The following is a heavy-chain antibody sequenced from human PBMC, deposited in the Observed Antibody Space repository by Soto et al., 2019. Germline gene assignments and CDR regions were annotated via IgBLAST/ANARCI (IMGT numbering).Heavy chain of an antibody. CDR2: ISYDGNNK. V-gene: IGHV3-30-3*01. D-gene: IGHD2-15*01. CDR3: ARAGWDGGTCYTLVGLRYGMDV. CDR1: GFTFSNYA. J-gene: IGHJ6*02. Sequence: QVQLVESGGGVVQPGRSLRLSCAASGFTFSNYAMYWVRQAPGKGLEWVAVISYDGNNKYYADSVKGRFTISRDHSKNTLYLQMNSLRAEDTAVYYCARAGWDGGTCYTLVGLRYGMDVWGQGTTVTVSS.